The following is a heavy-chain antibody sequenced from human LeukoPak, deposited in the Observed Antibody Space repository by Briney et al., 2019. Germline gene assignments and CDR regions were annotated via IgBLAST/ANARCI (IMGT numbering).Heavy chain of an antibody. CDR2: ISAYNGNT. V-gene: IGHV1-18*01. J-gene: IGHJ4*02. CDR3: ARHYYDSSACPFDY. D-gene: IGHD3-22*01. Sequence: ASVKVSCKASGYTFTNYGISWVRRAPGQGLEYMGWISAYNGNTNYAQNLQGRVTMATETSTSTAYMELRSLRSDDTAVYYCARHYYDSSACPFDYWGQGTLVTVSS. CDR1: GYTFTNYG.